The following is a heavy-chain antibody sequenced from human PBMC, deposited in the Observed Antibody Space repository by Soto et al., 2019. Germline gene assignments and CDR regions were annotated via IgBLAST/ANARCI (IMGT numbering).Heavy chain of an antibody. J-gene: IGHJ5*02. V-gene: IGHV1-58*01. CDR3: AADRYYDSSGYYNWFDP. CDR1: GFTFTSSA. Sequence: SVKVSCKASGFTFTSSAVQWVRQARGQRLEWIGWIVVGSGNTNYAQKFQERVTITRDMSTSTAYMELSSLRSEDTAVYYCAADRYYDSSGYYNWFDPWGQGTLVPVSS. D-gene: IGHD3-22*01. CDR2: IVVGSGNT.